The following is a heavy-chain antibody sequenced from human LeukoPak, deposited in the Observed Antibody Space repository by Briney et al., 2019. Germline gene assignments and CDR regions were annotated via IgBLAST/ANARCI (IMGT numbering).Heavy chain of an antibody. J-gene: IGHJ5*02. CDR3: ARILGYCSGGSCYSIAVNWFDP. CDR2: IYYSGST. CDR1: GGSISSSSYY. Sequence: PSETLSLTCTVSGGSISSSSYYWGWIRQPPGKGLEWIGSIYYSGSTYYNPSLKSRVTISVDTSKNQFSLKLSFVTAADTAVYYCARILGYCSGGSCYSIAVNWFDPWGQGTLVTVSS. V-gene: IGHV4-39*07. D-gene: IGHD2-15*01.